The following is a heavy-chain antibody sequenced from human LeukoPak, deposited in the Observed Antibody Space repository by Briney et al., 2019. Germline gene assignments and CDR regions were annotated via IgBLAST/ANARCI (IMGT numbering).Heavy chain of an antibody. Sequence: RXSCXXSGFTXSDYYMSWIRQAPGKGLEWVSYISSSGSTIYYADSVKGGFTISRDNAKNSLYLQMNSLRAEDTAVYYCARDWGVYDSSGYYNYWGQGTLVTVSS. CDR2: ISSSGSTI. D-gene: IGHD3-22*01. CDR1: GFTXSDYY. J-gene: IGHJ4*02. V-gene: IGHV3-11*01. CDR3: ARDWGVYDSSGYYNY.